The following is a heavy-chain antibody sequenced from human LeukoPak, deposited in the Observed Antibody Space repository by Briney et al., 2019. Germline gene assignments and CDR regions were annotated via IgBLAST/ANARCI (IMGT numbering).Heavy chain of an antibody. CDR1: GFTSSSYA. CDR3: ANLFRDY. V-gene: IGHV3-23*01. J-gene: IGHJ4*02. Sequence: GASLRLSWAASGFTSSSYAMSWVRQAPGKWLEWVSAISGSGASTSYADSVKGRFTISRDNATNTRYLQMNSQIAEDAAVYYYANLFRDYWGQGNLVTVSS. CDR2: ISGSGAST.